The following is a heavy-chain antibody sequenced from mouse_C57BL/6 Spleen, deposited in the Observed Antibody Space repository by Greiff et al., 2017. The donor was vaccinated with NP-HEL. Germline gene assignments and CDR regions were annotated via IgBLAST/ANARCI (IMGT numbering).Heavy chain of an antibody. CDR3: ARNPIREYGSSYYFDY. CDR1: GFTFSSYA. D-gene: IGHD1-1*01. J-gene: IGHJ2*01. CDR2: ISDGGSYT. Sequence: EVKVVQSGGGLVKPGGSLKLSCAASGFTFSSYAMSWVRQTPEKRLEWVATISDGGSYTYYPDNVKGRFTISRDNAKNNLYLQMSHLKSEDTAMYYCARNPIREYGSSYYFDYWGQGTTLTVSS. V-gene: IGHV5-4*03.